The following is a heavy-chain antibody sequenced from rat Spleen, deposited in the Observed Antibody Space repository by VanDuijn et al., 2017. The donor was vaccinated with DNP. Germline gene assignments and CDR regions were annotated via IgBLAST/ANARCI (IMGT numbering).Heavy chain of an antibody. CDR2: ITTSGDST. CDR3: AKHLDV. Sequence: EVQLVESGGDLVQPGRSLKVSCVVSGFTFNKYWMTWIRQVPGKGLEWVASITTSGDSTYSPDSVKGRFTVSRDNAKSTLYLQMDSLRSEDTATYYCAKHLDVWGQGTSVIVSS. CDR1: GFTFNKYW. J-gene: IGHJ4*01. V-gene: IGHV5-31*01.